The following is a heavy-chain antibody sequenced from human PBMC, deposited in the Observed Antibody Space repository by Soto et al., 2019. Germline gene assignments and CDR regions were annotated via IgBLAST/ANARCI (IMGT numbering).Heavy chain of an antibody. CDR2: IYYSGST. V-gene: IGHV4-39*01. CDR3: ASHNWNYYFDY. J-gene: IGHJ4*02. Sequence: QLQLQESGPGLVKPSETLSLTCTVSGGSISSSSYYWGWIRQPPGKGLEWIGSIYYSGSTYYNPSLKSRVTISVDTSKNQFSLKLSSVTAADTAVYYCASHNWNYYFDYWGQGTLVTVSS. CDR1: GGSISSSSYY. D-gene: IGHD1-7*01.